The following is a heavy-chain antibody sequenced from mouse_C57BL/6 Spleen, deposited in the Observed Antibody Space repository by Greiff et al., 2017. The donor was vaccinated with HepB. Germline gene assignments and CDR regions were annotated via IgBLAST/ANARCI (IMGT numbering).Heavy chain of an antibody. Sequence: EVKLVESGGGLVKPGGSLKLSCAASGFTFSSYAMSWVRQTPEKRLEWVATISDGGSYTYYPDNVKGRFTISRDNAKNNLYLQMSQLKSEDTAMYYCAREKPVGSLYAMDYWGQGTSVTVSS. CDR2: ISDGGSYT. CDR1: GFTFSSYA. CDR3: AREKPVGSLYAMDY. J-gene: IGHJ4*01. V-gene: IGHV5-4*01. D-gene: IGHD2-14*01.